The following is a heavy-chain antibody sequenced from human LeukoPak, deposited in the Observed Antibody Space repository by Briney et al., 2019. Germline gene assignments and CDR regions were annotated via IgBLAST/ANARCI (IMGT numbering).Heavy chain of an antibody. Sequence: GASVTLSCNASGDTFSIYGIIWGRQAPGQGLQWMGWVSPFNGNTDYAPKLQGRVTITTDTSTTTAYMELRSLTSDDTALYYCERCGWSDSHSFFRGERALVTVSS. CDR3: ERCGWSDSHSFF. V-gene: IGHV1-18*01. CDR1: GDTFSIYG. CDR2: VSPFNGNT. J-gene: IGHJ4*02. D-gene: IGHD3-3*01.